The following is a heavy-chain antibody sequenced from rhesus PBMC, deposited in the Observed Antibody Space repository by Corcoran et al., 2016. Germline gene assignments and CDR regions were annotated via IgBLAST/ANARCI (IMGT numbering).Heavy chain of an antibody. CDR2: ISYTGDTT. CDR3: AKGGFGWNRDRFDL. CDR1: RFTFSRFA. J-gene: IGHJ5-1*01. V-gene: IGHV3S5*01. Sequence: QLVGTGGGLVQPGGSLRLSCEASRFTFSRFAMSWVRTAPGKGLEWVSGISYTGDTTFYADSVKGRFTISRDNSRDTISLQMNSLRTEDTAMYFCAKGGFGWNRDRFDLWGAGVVVTVSS. D-gene: IGHD1-20*01.